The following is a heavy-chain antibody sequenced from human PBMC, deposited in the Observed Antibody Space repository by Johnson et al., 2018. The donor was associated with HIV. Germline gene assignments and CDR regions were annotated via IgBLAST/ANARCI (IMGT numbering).Heavy chain of an antibody. V-gene: IGHV3-7*02. D-gene: IGHD1-26*01. Sequence: VQLLESGGGLVQPGGSLRLSCAASGFTFSSYWMSWVRQAPGKGLEWVANIKQDGSEKYYVDSVKGRFTISRDNSKNTVSLQMNSPRVEDTAVYYCARVRDGRENAFNIWGQGTMVTVS. CDR3: ARVRDGRENAFNI. CDR2: IKQDGSEK. CDR1: GFTFSSYW. J-gene: IGHJ3*02.